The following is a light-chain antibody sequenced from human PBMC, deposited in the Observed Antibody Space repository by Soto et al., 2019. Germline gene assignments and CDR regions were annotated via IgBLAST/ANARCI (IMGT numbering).Light chain of an antibody. Sequence: EAVLTQSPATLSVFPGERATLSCRASQSVATNLAWYQQRPGQAPRLLIYGASKRAIGLPARFSGSGSGTEFTLTITSLQSEDFAVYYCQQYNKWPQTVVQGTKVDSK. CDR1: QSVATN. V-gene: IGKV3-15*01. CDR2: GAS. J-gene: IGKJ1*01. CDR3: QQYNKWPQT.